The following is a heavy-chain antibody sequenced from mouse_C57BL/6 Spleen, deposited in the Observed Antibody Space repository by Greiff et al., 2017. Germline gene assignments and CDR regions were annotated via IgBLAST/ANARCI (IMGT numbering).Heavy chain of an antibody. CDR3: ASGGYYGSTPFAY. J-gene: IGHJ3*01. Sequence: QVQLQQPGAELVMPGASVKLSCKASGYTFTSYWMHWVKQRPAQGLEWIGEIDPSDSYTNYNQKFKGKSTLTVDKSSSTAYMQISSLTYEDSAVYYCASGGYYGSTPFAYWGQGTLVTVSA. CDR2: IDPSDSYT. CDR1: GYTFTSYW. V-gene: IGHV1-69*01. D-gene: IGHD1-1*01.